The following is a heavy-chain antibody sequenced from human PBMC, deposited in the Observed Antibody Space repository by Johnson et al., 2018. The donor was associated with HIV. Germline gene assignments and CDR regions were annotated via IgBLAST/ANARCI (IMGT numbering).Heavy chain of an antibody. CDR2: IYSGGYT. CDR1: GFTFSINY. Sequence: VQLVESGGGLVKPGGSLRLSCAASGFTFSINYMSWVRQAPGKGLEWVSVIYSGGYTYYADSVKGRFTISRDNSKNTLCLQMNSLRDEDTAVHYCAKERTAMVTPFDAWGQGTRVTVSS. V-gene: IGHV3-66*02. D-gene: IGHD5-18*01. J-gene: IGHJ3*01. CDR3: AKERTAMVTPFDA.